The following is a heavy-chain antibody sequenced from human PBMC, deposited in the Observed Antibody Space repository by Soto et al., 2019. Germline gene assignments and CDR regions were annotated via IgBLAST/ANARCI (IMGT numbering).Heavy chain of an antibody. D-gene: IGHD3-10*01. V-gene: IGHV1-3*01. J-gene: IGHJ4*02. Sequence: QVQLVQSGAEVKKPGASVKVSCKASGYTFSNYAMNCVRQAPGQRLEWMAWINAVNGNTKYSQKFQGRVTITTDTSASTAYMELSSLRSEDTAVYYCARDRGSTSLDFWGQGTLVSVSS. CDR1: GYTFSNYA. CDR2: INAVNGNT. CDR3: ARDRGSTSLDF.